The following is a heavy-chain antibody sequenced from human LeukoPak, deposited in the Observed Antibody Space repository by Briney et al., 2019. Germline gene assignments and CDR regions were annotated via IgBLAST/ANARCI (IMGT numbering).Heavy chain of an antibody. J-gene: IGHJ4*02. CDR3: ASGGGIRWYSVW. V-gene: IGHV1-8*01. CDR2: MNPNSGNT. CDR1: GYTFTSYD. Sequence: ASVKVSCKAFGYTFTSYDINWVRQATGQGLEWMGRMNPNSGNTGYAQKFQGRVTMTRNTPITTAYMELSSLRSEDTAVYYCASGGGIRWYSVWWGQGTLVTVSS. D-gene: IGHD5/OR15-5a*01.